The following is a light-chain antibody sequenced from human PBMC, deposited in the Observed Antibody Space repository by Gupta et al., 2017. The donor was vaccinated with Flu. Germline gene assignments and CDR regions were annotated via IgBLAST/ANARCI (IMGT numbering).Light chain of an antibody. CDR1: QDITNY. CDR2: DAS. CDR3: QQLNSYPLT. Sequence: GDIVTITCRASQDITNYVAWYQQEPGKAPKLLIYDASTLQTGVSSRFSGSGSGTIFTLTISGLQPEDFASYYCQQLNSYPLTFGGGTTVDIK. J-gene: IGKJ4*01. V-gene: IGKV1-9*01.